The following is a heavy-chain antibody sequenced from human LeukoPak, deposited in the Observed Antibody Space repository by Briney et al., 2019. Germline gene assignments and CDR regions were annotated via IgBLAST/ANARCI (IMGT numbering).Heavy chain of an antibody. CDR1: GFTFSSYG. V-gene: IGHV3-30*03. Sequence: PGGSLRLSCAASGFTFSSYGMHWVRQAPGKGLEWVAVISYDGSNKYYADSVKGRFTISRVNSKNTLYLQMNSLRAEDTAVYYCARGHDYGDFFDYWGQGTLVTVSS. CDR2: ISYDGSNK. D-gene: IGHD4-17*01. CDR3: ARGHDYGDFFDY. J-gene: IGHJ4*02.